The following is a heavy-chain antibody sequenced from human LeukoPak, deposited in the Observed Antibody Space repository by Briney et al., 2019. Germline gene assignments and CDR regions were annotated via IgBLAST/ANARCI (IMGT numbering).Heavy chain of an antibody. D-gene: IGHD2-2*01. Sequence: PGGSLRLSCAASGFTFDDYAMHWVRQAPGQGLEWVSGISWNGNSIDYADSVKGRFTISRDNAKNSLYLQMNSLRAEDSALYSCAKTTSGYASSFACWGQGTLVTVSS. CDR2: ISWNGNSI. CDR3: AKTTSGYASSFAC. J-gene: IGHJ4*02. V-gene: IGHV3-9*01. CDR1: GFTFDDYA.